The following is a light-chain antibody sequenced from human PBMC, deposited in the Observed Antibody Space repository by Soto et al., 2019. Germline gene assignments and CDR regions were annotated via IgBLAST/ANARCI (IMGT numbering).Light chain of an antibody. CDR1: QGIRND. J-gene: IGKJ1*01. CDR3: QQYDNLPPTWT. CDR2: AAS. Sequence: DIQMTQSPSSLSASVGDRVTITCRASQGIRNDLGWYQQKPGKAPKRLIYAASSLQSGVPSRFSGSGSGTEFTLTISSLQSEDFALYYCQQYDNLPPTWTFGQGTKVDIK. V-gene: IGKV1-17*01.